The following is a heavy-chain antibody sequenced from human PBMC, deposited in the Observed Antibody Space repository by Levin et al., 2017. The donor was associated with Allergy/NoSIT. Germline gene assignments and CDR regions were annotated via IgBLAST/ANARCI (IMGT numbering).Heavy chain of an antibody. CDR3: AKDAEPFSSGWYWDY. J-gene: IGHJ4*02. Sequence: SLKISCAASGFTFDDYAMHWVRQAPGKGLEWVSGISWNSGSIGYADSVKGRFTISRDNAKNSLYLQMNSLRAEDTALYYCAKDAEPFSSGWYWDYWGQGTLVTVSS. V-gene: IGHV3-9*01. D-gene: IGHD6-19*01. CDR1: GFTFDDYA. CDR2: ISWNSGSI.